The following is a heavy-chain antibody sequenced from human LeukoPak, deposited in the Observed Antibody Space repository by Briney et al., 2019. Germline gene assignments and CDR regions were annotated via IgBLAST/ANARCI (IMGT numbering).Heavy chain of an antibody. J-gene: IGHJ1*01. V-gene: IGHV3-53*01. CDR3: AKDSSGWLENFQH. CDR2: IYSGGST. CDR1: GFIVSSNY. Sequence: HPGGSLRLSCAASGFIVSSNYMTWVRQAPGKGLEWVSVIYSGGSTYYADSVKGRFTISRDNSKNTLYLQMNSLRAEDTAVYYCAKDSSGWLENFQHWGQGTLVTVSS. D-gene: IGHD6-19*01.